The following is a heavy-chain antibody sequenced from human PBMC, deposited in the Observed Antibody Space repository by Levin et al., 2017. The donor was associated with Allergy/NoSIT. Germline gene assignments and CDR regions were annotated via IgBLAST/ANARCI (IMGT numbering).Heavy chain of an antibody. Sequence: ASVKVSCKASGYTFTSYSMHWVRQAPGQRLEWMGWINAGNGNTKYSQKFQGRVTITRDTSASTAYMELSSLRSEDTAVYYCARDYYGSGRYYMGFDYWGQGTLVTVSS. CDR2: INAGNGNT. CDR1: GYTFTSYS. CDR3: ARDYYGSGRYYMGFDY. V-gene: IGHV1-3*01. D-gene: IGHD3-10*01. J-gene: IGHJ4*02.